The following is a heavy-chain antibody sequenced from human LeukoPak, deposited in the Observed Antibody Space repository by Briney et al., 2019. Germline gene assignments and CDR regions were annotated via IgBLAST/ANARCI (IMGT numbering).Heavy chain of an antibody. CDR1: GFTFSSYS. CDR2: ISSSSSTI. D-gene: IGHD6-13*01. CDR3: ARDPNYSSSWYVSYYYYYMDV. Sequence: GGSLRLSCAASGFTFSSYSMNWVRQAPGQGLEWVSYISSSSSTIYYADSVKGRFTISRDNAKNSLYLQMNSLRDEDTAVYYCARDPNYSSSWYVSYYYYYMDVWGKGTTVTVSS. V-gene: IGHV3-48*02. J-gene: IGHJ6*03.